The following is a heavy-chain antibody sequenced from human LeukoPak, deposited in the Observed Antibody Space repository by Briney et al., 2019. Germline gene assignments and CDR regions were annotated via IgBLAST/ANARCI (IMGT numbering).Heavy chain of an antibody. V-gene: IGHV3-49*04. Sequence: GRSLRLSCTTSGFTFGDYAMSWVRQAPGKGLEWVGFIRSKGYGGTTEYAASVKGRFTISRDDSKTIAYLQMNSLKTEDTALYYCTRCATGPLSHAFDIWGQGTMVTVSS. CDR3: TRCATGPLSHAFDI. J-gene: IGHJ3*02. CDR1: GFTFGDYA. CDR2: IRSKGYGGTT. D-gene: IGHD3-9*01.